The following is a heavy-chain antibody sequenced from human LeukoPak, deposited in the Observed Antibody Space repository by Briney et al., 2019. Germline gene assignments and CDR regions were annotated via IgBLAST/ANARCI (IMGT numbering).Heavy chain of an antibody. CDR1: GFTISSYA. D-gene: IGHD3-3*01. V-gene: IGHV3-23*01. J-gene: IGHJ4*02. Sequence: GGSLRLSCAASGFTISSYAMSWVRQAPGKGLEWVSAIGGSGGSTYYADSVKGRFTISRDNSKSTLYLQMNSLRAEDTAVYYCAKDLSIFGVVILFDYWGQGTLVTVSS. CDR2: IGGSGGST. CDR3: AKDLSIFGVVILFDY.